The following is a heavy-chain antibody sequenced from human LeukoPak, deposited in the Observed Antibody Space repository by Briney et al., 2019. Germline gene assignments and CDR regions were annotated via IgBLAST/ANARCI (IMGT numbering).Heavy chain of an antibody. D-gene: IGHD2/OR15-2a*01. CDR2: ISTRGSYI. V-gene: IGHV3-21*01. Sequence: GGSLRLSCIASGFTFSDYSFNWVRQAPGKGLEWVSCISTRGSYIYYADSVKGRFTISRDNARNSVCLQMNSLRVEDTAVYYCTRKGSQWDFLVDYWGQGTRVTVSP. CDR1: GFTFSDYS. CDR3: TRKGSQWDFLVDY. J-gene: IGHJ4*02.